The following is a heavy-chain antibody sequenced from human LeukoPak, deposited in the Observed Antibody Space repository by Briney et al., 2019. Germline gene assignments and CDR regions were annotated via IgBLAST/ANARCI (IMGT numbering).Heavy chain of an antibody. CDR1: GFTFSSYA. D-gene: IGHD3-22*01. CDR2: IKQDGSEK. Sequence: PGGSLRLSCAASGFTFSSYAMSWVRQAPVKGLEWVANIKQDGSEKYYVDSVKGRFTISRDNAKNSLYLQMNSLRAEDTAVYYCARARYYYDSSGYQFDYWGQGTLVTVSS. J-gene: IGHJ4*02. V-gene: IGHV3-7*01. CDR3: ARARYYYDSSGYQFDY.